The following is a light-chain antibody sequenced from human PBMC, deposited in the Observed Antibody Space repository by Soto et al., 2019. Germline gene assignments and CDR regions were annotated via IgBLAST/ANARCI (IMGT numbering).Light chain of an antibody. J-gene: IGKJ3*01. Sequence: DIQMTQSPSSLSASVGDRVTITCRASQGISNYLAWYQQKPGKVPKLLIYAASTLQSGVPSRFSGSGSGTDVTLTISSLQPEDVATYYCQKYNSASGFTFGPGTKVDIK. CDR3: QKYNSASGFT. CDR1: QGISNY. V-gene: IGKV1-27*01. CDR2: AAS.